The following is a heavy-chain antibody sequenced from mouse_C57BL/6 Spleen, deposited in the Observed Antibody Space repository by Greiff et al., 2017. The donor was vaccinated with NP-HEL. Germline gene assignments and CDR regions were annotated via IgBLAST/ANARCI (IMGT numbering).Heavy chain of an antibody. Sequence: VQLQQSGTVLARPGASVKMSCKTSGYTFTSYWMHWVKQRPGQGLEWIGAIYPGNSDTSYNQKFKGKAKLTAVTSASTAYMELSSLTNEDSAVYYCTRRGSYYGNYGGNAMDYWGQGTSVTVSS. CDR1: GYTFTSYW. CDR3: TRRGSYYGNYGGNAMDY. D-gene: IGHD2-10*01. CDR2: IYPGNSDT. V-gene: IGHV1-5*01. J-gene: IGHJ4*01.